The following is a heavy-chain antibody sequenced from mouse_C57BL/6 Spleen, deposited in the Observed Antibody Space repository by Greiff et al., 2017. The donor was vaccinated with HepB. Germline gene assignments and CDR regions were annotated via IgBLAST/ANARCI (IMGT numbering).Heavy chain of an antibody. D-gene: IGHD2-4*01. CDR3: ARRDDYDWYVDV. CDR2: IYPGSGST. V-gene: IGHV1-55*01. J-gene: IGHJ1*03. CDR1: GYTFTSYW. Sequence: VQLQQPGAELVKPGASVKMSCKASGYTFTSYWITWVKQRPGQGLEWIGDIYPGSGSTNYNEKFKSKATLTVDTSSSTAYMQLSSLTSEDSAVYYCARRDDYDWYVDVWGTGTTGTVSS.